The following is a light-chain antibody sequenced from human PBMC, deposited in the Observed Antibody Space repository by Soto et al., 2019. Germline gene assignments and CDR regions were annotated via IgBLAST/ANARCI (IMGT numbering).Light chain of an antibody. J-gene: IGKJ1*01. Sequence: DIQMTQSPSTRSASVGDRVTIFCRASQSVSNFLHWYQQKPGTAPKLLIYHASSLESGVPSRFSGSGSGTEFTLTISSLQPDDFATYYCQQYNSYSFGQGTKVDIK. CDR1: QSVSNF. V-gene: IGKV1-5*02. CDR3: QQYNSYS. CDR2: HAS.